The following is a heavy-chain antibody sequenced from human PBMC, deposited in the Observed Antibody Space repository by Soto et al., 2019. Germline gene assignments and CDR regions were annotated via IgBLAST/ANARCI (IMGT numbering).Heavy chain of an antibody. Sequence: ASVKVSCKASGYTFTGYYMHWVRQAPGQGLEWMGWINPNSGGTNYAQKFQGWVTMTRDTSISTAYMELSRLRSDDTAVYYCARDLWQQPVSQEPFLYGMDVWGQGTTVTVSS. D-gene: IGHD6-13*01. V-gene: IGHV1-2*04. J-gene: IGHJ6*02. CDR1: GYTFTGYY. CDR3: ARDLWQQPVSQEPFLYGMDV. CDR2: INPNSGGT.